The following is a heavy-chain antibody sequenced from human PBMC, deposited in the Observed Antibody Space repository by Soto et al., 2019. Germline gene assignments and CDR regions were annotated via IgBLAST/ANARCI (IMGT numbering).Heavy chain of an antibody. CDR2: IKHDGSVQ. CDR3: AKATSATCTGSICYSFDY. J-gene: IGHJ4*02. CDR1: GFTFSGYW. D-gene: IGHD2-21*01. V-gene: IGHV3-7*03. Sequence: PGGSLRLSCEASGFTFSGYWMSWVRQAPGKGLGWVADIKHDGSVQYYVDSVKGRFTISRDNAKKLLYLQMNGLRAEDTALYYCAKATSATCTGSICYSFDYWGQGTLVTV.